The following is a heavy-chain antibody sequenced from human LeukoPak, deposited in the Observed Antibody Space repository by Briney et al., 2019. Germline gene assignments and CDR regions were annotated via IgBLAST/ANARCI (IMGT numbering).Heavy chain of an antibody. CDR3: ARGRGDGYNYFDY. Sequence: SETLSLTCSVSGGPINSHYWSWIRQPPGKGLEWIGEINHSGSTNYNPSLKSRVTISVDTSKNQFSLKLSSVTAADTAVYYCARGRGDGYNYFDYWGQGTLVTVSS. V-gene: IGHV4-34*01. D-gene: IGHD5-24*01. CDR1: GGPINSHY. CDR2: INHSGST. J-gene: IGHJ4*02.